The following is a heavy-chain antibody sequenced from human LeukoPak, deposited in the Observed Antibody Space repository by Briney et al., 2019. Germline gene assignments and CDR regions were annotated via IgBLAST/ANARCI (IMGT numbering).Heavy chain of an antibody. V-gene: IGHV3-48*02. CDR2: IRRSRSKI. Sequence: GGSLRLSCAASGFTFGSSRMTWVRQAPGKGLEWVSYIRRSRSKIYYADSVKGRFTISRDNAKNSLYLQMNSLRDEDTAVYYCARDSSGRGTSLDYWGQGTLVTLST. J-gene: IGHJ4*02. CDR1: GFTFGSSR. D-gene: IGHD6-19*01. CDR3: ARDSSGRGTSLDY.